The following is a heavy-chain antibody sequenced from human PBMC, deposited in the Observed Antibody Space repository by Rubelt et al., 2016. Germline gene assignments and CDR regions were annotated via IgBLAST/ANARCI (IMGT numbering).Heavy chain of an antibody. J-gene: IGHJ4*02. V-gene: IGHV3-30*04. CDR3: AKGRYSAY. CDR2: ITSDGTNK. Sequence: QVQLVESGGGVVQPGTSLRLSCAASGFMFSSNAMQWVRQAPGKGPEWVALITSDGTNKYYTESMKGRFSISRDNSKNTVFLEMNSRTTEDTAVYYCAKGRYSAYWGRGTLVTVSS. D-gene: IGHD5-18*01. CDR1: GFMFSSNA.